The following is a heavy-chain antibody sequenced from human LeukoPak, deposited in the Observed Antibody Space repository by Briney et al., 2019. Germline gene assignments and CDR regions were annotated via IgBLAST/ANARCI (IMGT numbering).Heavy chain of an antibody. V-gene: IGHV3-48*03. D-gene: IGHD1-26*01. Sequence: GGSLRLSCAASGFTFSSYEMNWVRQAPGKGLEWVSYISSSGSTIYYADSVKGRFTISRDNAKNSLYLQMNSLRAEDTAVYYCARDRGRATGFDYWGQGTLVTVSS. CDR1: GFTFSSYE. CDR3: ARDRGRATGFDY. CDR2: ISSSGSTI. J-gene: IGHJ4*02.